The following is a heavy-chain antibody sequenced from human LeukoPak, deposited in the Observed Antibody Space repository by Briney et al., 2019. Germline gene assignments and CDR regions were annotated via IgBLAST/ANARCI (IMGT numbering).Heavy chain of an antibody. Sequence: GGSLRLSCTASVFTFSDYPMSWVRHAPWKGLEWFSGISGSGGSIRYADSVKGRFIISRDNSKNTLYLQMNSPRAEDTAVYYCAKGGDGYNYYFDYWGQETLVTVSS. J-gene: IGHJ4*02. D-gene: IGHD5-24*01. CDR1: VFTFSDYP. CDR3: AKGGDGYNYYFDY. CDR2: ISGSGGSI. V-gene: IGHV3-23*01.